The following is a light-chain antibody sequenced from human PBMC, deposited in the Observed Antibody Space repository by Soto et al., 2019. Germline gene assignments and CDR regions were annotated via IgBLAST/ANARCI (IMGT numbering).Light chain of an antibody. Sequence: EIQMTQSPSSLSASLGDRVTITCQASQDINDYSYWYQQKPGKAPRLLIYGASFLEVGVPSRFSGSGSGTHFTLTISSLQPEDVATYYCQQYDSLPYTFGQGTRLEIK. CDR3: QQYDSLPYT. V-gene: IGKV1-33*01. CDR2: GAS. J-gene: IGKJ2*01. CDR1: QDINDY.